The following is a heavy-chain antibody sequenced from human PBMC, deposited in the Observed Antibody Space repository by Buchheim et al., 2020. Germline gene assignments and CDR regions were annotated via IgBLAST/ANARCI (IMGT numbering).Heavy chain of an antibody. D-gene: IGHD6-13*01. CDR1: GFTFSSYA. J-gene: IGHJ6*02. CDR2: ISGSGGST. V-gene: IGHV3-23*01. Sequence: EVQLLEPGGGLVQPGGSLRLSCAASGFTFSSYAMSWVRQAPGKGLEWVSAISGSGGSTYYADSVKGRFTISRDNSKNTLYLQMNSLRAEDTAVYYCAKDRRSSSGRFRDGMDVWGQGTT. CDR3: AKDRRSSSGRFRDGMDV.